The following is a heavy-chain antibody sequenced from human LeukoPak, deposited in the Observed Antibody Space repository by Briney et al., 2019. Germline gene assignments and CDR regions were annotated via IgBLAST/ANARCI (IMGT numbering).Heavy chain of an antibody. V-gene: IGHV4-4*02. Sequence: SGTLSLTCAVSGGSISSSNWWSWVRQPPGKGLEWIGEIYHSGSTNYNPSLKSRVTISVDKSKNQFSLKLSSVTAADTAVYYCARGIAVAGLDQILNYYYGMDVWGQGTTVTVSS. CDR1: GGSISSSNW. J-gene: IGHJ6*02. CDR3: ARGIAVAGLDQILNYYYGMDV. CDR2: IYHSGST. D-gene: IGHD6-19*01.